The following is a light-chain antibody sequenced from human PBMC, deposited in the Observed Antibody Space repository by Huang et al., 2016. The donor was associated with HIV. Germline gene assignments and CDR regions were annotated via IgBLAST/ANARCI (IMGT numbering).Light chain of an antibody. Sequence: DIQMTQSPSSLSASVGDRVTITCRARQRISTYLNWYQQKPGKSPKLLIFAASTLQSGVPSTFSGSGSGTDFTLTISSLQPEDFATYYCQQTYSTAITFGQGTRLEIK. CDR3: QQTYSTAIT. CDR1: QRISTY. J-gene: IGKJ5*01. V-gene: IGKV1-39*01. CDR2: AAS.